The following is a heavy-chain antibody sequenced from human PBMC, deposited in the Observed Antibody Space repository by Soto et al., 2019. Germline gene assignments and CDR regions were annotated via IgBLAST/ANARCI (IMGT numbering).Heavy chain of an antibody. CDR2: IWYDGSNK. J-gene: IGHJ3*01. D-gene: IGHD3-10*01. CDR1: GFTFSSYG. V-gene: IGHV3-33*01. CDR3: ARDRSPSWFGELLFSGPNAFDL. Sequence: QVQLVESGGGVVQPGRSLRLSCAASGFTFSSYGMHWVRQAPGKGLEWVAVIWYDGSNKYYADSVKGRFTISRDNSKNTLYLQMNSLRAEDTAVYYWARDRSPSWFGELLFSGPNAFDLWGQGTMGTGSS.